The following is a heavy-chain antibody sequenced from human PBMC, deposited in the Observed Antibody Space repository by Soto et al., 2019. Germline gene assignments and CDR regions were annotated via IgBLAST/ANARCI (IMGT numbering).Heavy chain of an antibody. V-gene: IGHV1-8*01. CDR2: MNPNSGNT. D-gene: IGHD3-3*01. Sequence: GASVKVSCKASGYTFTSYDINWVRQATGQGLEWMGWMNPNSGNTGYAQKFQGRVTMTRNTSISTAYMELSSLRSEDTAVYYCASKSLLPYDFWSGYQYYYYGMDVWGQGTTVTVSS. CDR1: GYTFTSYD. CDR3: ASKSLLPYDFWSGYQYYYYGMDV. J-gene: IGHJ6*02.